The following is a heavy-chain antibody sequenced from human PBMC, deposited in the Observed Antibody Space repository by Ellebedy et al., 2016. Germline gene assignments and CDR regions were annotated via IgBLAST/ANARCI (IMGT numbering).Heavy chain of an antibody. Sequence: ASVKVSCRASGYSFTSHGITWLRQAPGQGLEWMGWMSTYNDNINYAQKFKGRVTMTADTSNSTAYMELRSLRSDDTAVYYCAKDTSYFSNWGQGTLVTVSS. J-gene: IGHJ4*02. V-gene: IGHV1-18*04. CDR1: GYSFTSHG. D-gene: IGHD3-9*01. CDR3: AKDTSYFSN. CDR2: MSTYNDNI.